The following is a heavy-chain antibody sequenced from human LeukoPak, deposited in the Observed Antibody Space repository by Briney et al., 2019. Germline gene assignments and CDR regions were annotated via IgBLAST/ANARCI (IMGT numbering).Heavy chain of an antibody. Sequence: SETLSLTCTVSGYSISSGYYWGWIRQPPGKELEWIGNIYHSGSAYYSPSLQSRVTISVDTSKNQFSLRLSSVTAADTAVYYCAKSNGYGLVDIWGQGTMVTVSS. CDR3: AKSNGYGLVDI. J-gene: IGHJ3*02. V-gene: IGHV4-38-2*02. CDR2: IYHSGSA. CDR1: GYSISSGYY. D-gene: IGHD3-10*01.